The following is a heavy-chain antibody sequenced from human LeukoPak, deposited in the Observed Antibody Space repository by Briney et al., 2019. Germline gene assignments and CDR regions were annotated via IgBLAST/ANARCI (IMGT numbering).Heavy chain of an antibody. D-gene: IGHD1-26*01. V-gene: IGHV3-11*01. Sequence: GGSLRLSCAASGFTFSDYYMSWIRQAPGKGLEWVSYITSGGSNIYYADSVKGRFTISRDNAKNSLYLQMKSLSAEDTAVYYCARAHSGSYYVAGCCFDYWGQGTLVTVSS. CDR2: ITSGGSNI. CDR1: GFTFSDYY. CDR3: ARAHSGSYYVAGCCFDY. J-gene: IGHJ4*02.